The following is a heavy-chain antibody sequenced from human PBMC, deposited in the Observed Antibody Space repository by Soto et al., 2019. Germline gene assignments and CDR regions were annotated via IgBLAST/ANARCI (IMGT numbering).Heavy chain of an antibody. CDR3: ARLHVKYSESGVYFFSDH. CDR1: GYPFVNFA. V-gene: IGHV1-18*01. CDR2: ITPSNGHT. D-gene: IGHD3-22*01. Sequence: QLVQSGAEVRKPGASVQVSCKALGYPFVNFAFNWVRQAPGQGPEWIGWITPSNGHTNYAQTLQGRLTLTTDTSTETAHMSLRSLKPDDTAMYYCARLHVKYSESGVYFFSDHWGQGTQVTVSS. J-gene: IGHJ4*02.